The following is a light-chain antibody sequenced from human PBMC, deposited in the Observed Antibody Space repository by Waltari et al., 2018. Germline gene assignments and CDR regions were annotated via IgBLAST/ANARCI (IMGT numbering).Light chain of an antibody. Sequence: DIQMTQSPSSLSASVGDRVTITCQASQDISNYLNWYQQKPGKAPKHLIYDASNLETGVPSRFSGSGSGTDVTFTISSLQPEDIATYYCQQYDDLSWTFGQGTKVEIK. V-gene: IGKV1-33*01. CDR3: QQYDDLSWT. CDR1: QDISNY. J-gene: IGKJ1*01. CDR2: DAS.